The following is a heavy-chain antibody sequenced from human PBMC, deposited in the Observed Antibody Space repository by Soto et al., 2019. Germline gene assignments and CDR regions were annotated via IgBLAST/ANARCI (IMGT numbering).Heavy chain of an antibody. J-gene: IGHJ4*02. CDR3: TTDGITTGDT. D-gene: IGHD2-21*02. V-gene: IGHV4-4*07. CDR2: VFSSVSA. CDR1: GVSVTSYT. Sequence: SETLSLTCIVSGVSVTSYTWRWGWQPANKGLEWIGRVFSSVSATYSPSLKSRVRISMDTPENRISLKLDSVTAAAAAVYYCTTDGITTGDTWSPGTLVTVSS.